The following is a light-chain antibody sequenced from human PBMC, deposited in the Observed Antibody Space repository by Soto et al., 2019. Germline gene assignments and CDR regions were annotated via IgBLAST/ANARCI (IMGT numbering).Light chain of an antibody. Sequence: DIQMAQSPSSLSASVGDRVTITCQASRDINNYLNWYQQKPGRAPKLLIYGTSTLETGVPSRFSGGGSGTDFTFTISSLQPVDIATYYCQQYDKLPYTFGQGTKLEIK. J-gene: IGKJ2*01. CDR3: QQYDKLPYT. V-gene: IGKV1-33*01. CDR2: GTS. CDR1: RDINNY.